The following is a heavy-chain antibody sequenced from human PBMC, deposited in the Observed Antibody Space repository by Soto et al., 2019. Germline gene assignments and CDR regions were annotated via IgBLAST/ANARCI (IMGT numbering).Heavy chain of an antibody. CDR1: GGSITTNGHY. CDR3: AREQWGFDS. J-gene: IGHJ4*02. V-gene: IGHV4-31*03. CDR2: IYYTGNS. D-gene: IGHD6-19*01. Sequence: QVQLQESGPELVKPSQTLSLTCSVSGGSITTNGHYWTWIRQHPGQGLEGIAYIYYTGNSYLNPSLKSRLSISVDTSKNQFSLELRSVTAADTAVYYCAREQWGFDSWGQGTLVTVSS.